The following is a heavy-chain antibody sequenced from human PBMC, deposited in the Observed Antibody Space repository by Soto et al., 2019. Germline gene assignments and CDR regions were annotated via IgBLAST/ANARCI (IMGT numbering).Heavy chain of an antibody. CDR2: ISGSGGST. Sequence: QSGGSLRLSCAASGFTFSSYAMSWVRQAPGKGLEWVSAISGSGGSTYYADSVKGRFTISRDNSKNTLYLQMNSLRAEDTAVYYCAKSNSYSGSYDGWFGPWGQGTLVTVSS. CDR1: GFTFSSYA. J-gene: IGHJ5*02. CDR3: AKSNSYSGSYDGWFGP. V-gene: IGHV3-23*01. D-gene: IGHD1-26*01.